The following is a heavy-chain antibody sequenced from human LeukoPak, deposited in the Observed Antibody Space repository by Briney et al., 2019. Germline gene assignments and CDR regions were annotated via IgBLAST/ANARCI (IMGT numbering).Heavy chain of an antibody. Sequence: GGSLRLSCAASGFTFSSYAMSWVRQAPGKGLEWVSVIYSGGSTYYADSVKGRFTISRDNSKNTLYLRMNSLRAEDTAVYYCARESYYGSGSGYYFDYWGQGTLVTVSS. V-gene: IGHV3-53*01. D-gene: IGHD3-10*01. CDR3: ARESYYGSGSGYYFDY. J-gene: IGHJ4*02. CDR2: IYSGGST. CDR1: GFTFSSYA.